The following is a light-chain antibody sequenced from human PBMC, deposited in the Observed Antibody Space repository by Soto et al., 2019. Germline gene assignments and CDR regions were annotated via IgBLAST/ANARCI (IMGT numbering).Light chain of an antibody. V-gene: IGKV1-27*01. Sequence: DIQMTQSPSSLSASVGDRVTITCRASQCISNYLAWYQQKPGKVPKLLIYAASTLQSGVPSRFSGRGSGTDFTLTISSLQPEDVATYYCQKYNSAPLTFGGGTKVEIK. J-gene: IGKJ4*01. CDR3: QKYNSAPLT. CDR1: QCISNY. CDR2: AAS.